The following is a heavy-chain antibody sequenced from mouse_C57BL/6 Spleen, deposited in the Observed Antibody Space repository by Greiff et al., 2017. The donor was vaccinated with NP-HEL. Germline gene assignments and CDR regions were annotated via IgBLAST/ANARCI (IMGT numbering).Heavy chain of an antibody. V-gene: IGHV5-4*01. CDR2: ISDGGSYT. D-gene: IGHD2-4*01. CDR3: ARDRDDSYFDY. CDR1: GFTFSSYA. J-gene: IGHJ2*01. Sequence: EVQLVESGGGLVKPGGSLKLSCAASGFTFSSYAMSWVRQTPEKRLEWVATISDGGSYTYYPDNVKGRFTISRDNAKNNLYLQMSHLKSEDTAMYYCARDRDDSYFDYWGQGTTLTVSS.